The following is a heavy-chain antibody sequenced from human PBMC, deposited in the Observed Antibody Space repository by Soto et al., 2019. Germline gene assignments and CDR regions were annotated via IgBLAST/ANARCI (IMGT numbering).Heavy chain of an antibody. J-gene: IGHJ4*02. CDR2: IKPDGSAT. Sequence: GGSLRLSCAASGFTFGSYWMNWVRLIPGKGLEWVAYIKPDGSATYYVDSVKGRFTISRDNAKNSLYLQMNSLRVEDTSVYYCARAGYCGPGCYYYFDYLRQGPLVTVSS. V-gene: IGHV3-7*01. CDR1: GFTFGSYW. CDR3: ARAGYCGPGCYYYFDY. D-gene: IGHD2-21*02.